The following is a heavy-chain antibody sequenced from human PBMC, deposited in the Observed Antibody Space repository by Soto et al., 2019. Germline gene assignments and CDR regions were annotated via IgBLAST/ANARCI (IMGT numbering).Heavy chain of an antibody. J-gene: IGHJ4*02. CDR3: ATSAAAPGNY. D-gene: IGHD6-13*01. CDR1: GITFSSYW. V-gene: IGHV3-7*01. Sequence: GGSLRLSXAASGITFSSYWMRWVRQAPGKGLEWVANIKQDGSDKYYVDSVKGRFTISRDNAKNSLYLQMNSLRAEDTAVYYCATSAAAPGNYWGQGTLVTVSS. CDR2: IKQDGSDK.